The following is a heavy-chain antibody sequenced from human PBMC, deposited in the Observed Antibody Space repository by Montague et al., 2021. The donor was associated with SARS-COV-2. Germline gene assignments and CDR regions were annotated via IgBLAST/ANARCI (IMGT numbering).Heavy chain of an antibody. CDR2: IYSGGST. V-gene: IGHV3-66*01. CDR3: AARADYYYGMGV. Sequence: SLRLSCAASGFTVSSNNMSWVRQAPGKGLEWVSVIYSGGSTQYADSVKGRFTISRGKSNYTLYLQMNSLRAEDTAVYYCAARADYYYGMGVWGQGTSVTVSS. J-gene: IGHJ6*02. CDR1: GFTVSSNN.